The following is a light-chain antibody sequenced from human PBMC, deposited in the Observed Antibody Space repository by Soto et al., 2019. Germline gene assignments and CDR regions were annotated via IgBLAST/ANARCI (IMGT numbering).Light chain of an antibody. V-gene: IGKV2-30*01. CDR2: QVS. Sequence: VVMTQSPLSLSVTLGQPASISCRSSQGLVYSDGNTFLNWFHQRPGPSPRRLIYQVSNRDAGVPDRFSGSGSGTDYTLTISRVEAEDVGIYYCLQGTHWPWTFGQGTKVEIK. J-gene: IGKJ1*01. CDR3: LQGTHWPWT. CDR1: QGLVYSDGNTF.